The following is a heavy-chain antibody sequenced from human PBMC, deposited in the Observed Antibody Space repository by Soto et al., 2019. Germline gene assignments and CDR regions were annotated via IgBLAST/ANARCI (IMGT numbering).Heavy chain of an antibody. CDR2: ISYDGSNK. D-gene: IGHD3-22*01. V-gene: IGHV3-30-3*01. CDR3: ARDPVRGDSSGYYYYFDY. CDR1: GFTFSSYW. J-gene: IGHJ4*02. Sequence: GGSLRLSCAASGFTFSSYWMSWVRQAPGKGLEWVAVISYDGSNKYYADSVKGRFTISRDNSKNTLYLQMNSLRAEDTAVYYCARDPVRGDSSGYYYYFDYWGQGTLVTVSS.